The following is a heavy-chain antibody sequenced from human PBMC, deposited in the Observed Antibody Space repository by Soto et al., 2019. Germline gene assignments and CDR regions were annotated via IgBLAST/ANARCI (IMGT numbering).Heavy chain of an antibody. CDR1: GGTFSSYA. D-gene: IGHD3-22*01. V-gene: IGHV1-69*13. CDR2: IIPIFGTA. CDR3: ARDSTRPYSSGYSYYFDY. J-gene: IGHJ4*02. Sequence: SVKVSCKASGGTFSSYAISWVRQAPGQGLEWMGGIIPIFGTANYAQKFQGRVTITADESTSTAYMELSSLRSEDTAVYYCARDSTRPYSSGYSYYFDYWGQGTLVTVSS.